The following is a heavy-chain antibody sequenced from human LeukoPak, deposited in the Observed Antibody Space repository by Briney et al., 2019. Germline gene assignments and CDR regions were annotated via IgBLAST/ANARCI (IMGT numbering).Heavy chain of an antibody. D-gene: IGHD1-26*01. CDR2: INSDGSST. CDR1: GFTFSSYW. V-gene: IGHV3-74*01. CDR3: ARDRRGSYYGAFDI. J-gene: IGHJ3*02. Sequence: GGSLRLSRAASGFTFSSYWMHWVRQAPGKGLVRVSRINSDGSSTSYADSVKGRFTISRDNAKNTLYLQMNSLRAEDTAVYYCARDRRGSYYGAFDIWGQGTMVTVSS.